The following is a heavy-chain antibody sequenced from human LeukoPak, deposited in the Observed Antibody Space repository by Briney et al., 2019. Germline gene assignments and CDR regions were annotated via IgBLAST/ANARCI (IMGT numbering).Heavy chain of an antibody. D-gene: IGHD6-13*01. V-gene: IGHV4-34*01. CDR1: GGSFSGYY. Sequence: SETLSLTCAVYGGSFSGYYWSWIRQPPGRGLEWIGEINHSGSTNYNPSLKSRVTISVDTSKNQFSLNLSSVTAADTAVYYCARISYSRIRGLQHWGQGTLVTVSS. CDR3: ARISYSRIRGLQH. CDR2: INHSGST. J-gene: IGHJ1*01.